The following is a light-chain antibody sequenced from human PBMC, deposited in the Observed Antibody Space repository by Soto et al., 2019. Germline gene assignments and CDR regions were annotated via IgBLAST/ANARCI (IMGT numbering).Light chain of an antibody. V-gene: IGKV1-27*01. J-gene: IGKJ1*01. CDR1: QGILDY. CDR2: AAS. Sequence: DIQMTQSPSFLSASVGDRVTITCRASQGILDYVAWFQQKPGKAPNLLISAASTLQSGVPSRFSGSGSGKDFTPTISVLQPESVAIDYCQKDILAPQLFGQGTKVEIK. CDR3: QKDILAPQL.